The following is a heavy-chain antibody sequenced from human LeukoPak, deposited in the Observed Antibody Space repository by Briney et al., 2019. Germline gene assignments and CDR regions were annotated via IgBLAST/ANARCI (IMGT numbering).Heavy chain of an antibody. CDR3: ARGGIVVVVAATVPMPP. Sequence: GASVLDSSKACADYFSRYYMNWLRQDPRQPREWMGIINHSGGTTTYAQQFLRRVTMTRDTSTSTVSMELSSLRSEDTAVYCCARGGIVVVVAATVPMPPWGQGTLVTVSS. J-gene: IGHJ5*02. CDR2: INHSGGTT. CDR1: ADYFSRYY. D-gene: IGHD2-15*01. V-gene: IGHV1-46*01.